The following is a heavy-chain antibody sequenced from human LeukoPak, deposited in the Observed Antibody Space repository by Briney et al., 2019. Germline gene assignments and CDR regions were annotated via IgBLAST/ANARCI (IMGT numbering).Heavy chain of an antibody. Sequence: GGSLRLSCAASGLTFSSYGMHWVRQAPGKGLEWVAVISYDRSNKYYADSVKGRFTISRDDSKNTLYLQMNSLRAEDTAVYYCAKVGAMWDNRFDPWGQGTLVTVSP. CDR1: GLTFSSYG. CDR3: AKVGAMWDNRFDP. V-gene: IGHV3-30*18. J-gene: IGHJ5*02. CDR2: ISYDRSNK. D-gene: IGHD1-26*01.